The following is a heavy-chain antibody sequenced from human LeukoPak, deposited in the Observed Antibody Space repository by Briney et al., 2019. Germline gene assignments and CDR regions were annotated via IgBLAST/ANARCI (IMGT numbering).Heavy chain of an antibody. V-gene: IGHV3-23*01. CDR1: GFTFSSYA. CDR2: ISGSGGST. Sequence: PGGSLRLSCAASGFTFSSYAMGWVRQAPGKGLEWVSAISGSGGSTYYADSVKGRFTISRDNSKNTLYLQMNSLRAEDTAVYYCAKAWYSSSSSTKFDPWGQGTLVTVSS. J-gene: IGHJ5*02. CDR3: AKAWYSSSSSTKFDP. D-gene: IGHD6-13*01.